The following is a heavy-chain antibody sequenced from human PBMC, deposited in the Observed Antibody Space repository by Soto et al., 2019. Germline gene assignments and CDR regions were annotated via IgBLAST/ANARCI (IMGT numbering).Heavy chain of an antibody. J-gene: IGHJ5*02. CDR3: ARRDRSGFSYWLDT. D-gene: IGHD3-22*01. V-gene: IGHV4-31*03. Sequence: SETLSLTCTVSGGSTSDGYYWSWIRQHPGKGLEWIGSSSDSGSTSYNPSLKSRLTISVDTSKNQFSLNLRSVTAADTAVYYCARRDRSGFSYWLDTWGQGTLVTVSS. CDR1: GGSTSDGYY. CDR2: SSDSGST.